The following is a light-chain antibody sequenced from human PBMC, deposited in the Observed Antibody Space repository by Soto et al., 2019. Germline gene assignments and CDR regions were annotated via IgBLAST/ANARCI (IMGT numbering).Light chain of an antibody. J-gene: IGLJ1*01. CDR1: SSNIGSNY. CDR3: AAWDDSLSGYV. V-gene: IGLV1-47*01. CDR2: RNN. Sequence: QSVLTQPPSASGSPGQRVTSSCSGSSSNIGSNYVYWYQQLPGTAPKLLIYRNNQRPSGVPDRFSGSKSGTSASLAISGLRSEVEADYYCAAWDDSLSGYVFGTGTKVTVL.